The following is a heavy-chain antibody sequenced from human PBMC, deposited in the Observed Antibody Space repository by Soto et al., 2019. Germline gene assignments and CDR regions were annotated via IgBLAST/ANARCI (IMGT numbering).Heavy chain of an antibody. V-gene: IGHV1-69*04. D-gene: IGHD3-10*01. J-gene: IGHJ4*02. CDR3: ASSYGSGYRAFDY. CDR1: GYTFTSYG. Sequence: SVKVSCKASGYTFTSYGISWVRQAPGLGLEWMGRINPILSMSNYAQRFQGRVTMTADKSTSTAYMELSSLRSEDTAIYYCASSYGSGYRAFDYWGQGALVTVSS. CDR2: INPILSMS.